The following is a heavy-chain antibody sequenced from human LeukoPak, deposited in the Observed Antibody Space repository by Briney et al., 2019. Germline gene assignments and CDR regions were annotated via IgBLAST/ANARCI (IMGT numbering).Heavy chain of an antibody. CDR2: IYYSGNT. Sequence: SETLSLTCTVSGGSISSSSYHWGWIRQPPGKGLEWIGSIYYSGNTYYNPSLKSRVTISVDTSKNQFSLKLSSVTAADTAVYYCARPASFDPWGQGTLVTVSS. J-gene: IGHJ5*02. CDR1: GGSISSSSYH. V-gene: IGHV4-39*01. CDR3: ARPASFDP. D-gene: IGHD6-25*01.